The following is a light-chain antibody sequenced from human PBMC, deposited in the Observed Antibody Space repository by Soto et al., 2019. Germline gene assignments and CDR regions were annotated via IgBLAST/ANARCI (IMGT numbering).Light chain of an antibody. CDR2: AAS. J-gene: IGKJ1*01. V-gene: IGKV1-6*01. Sequence: AIQMTQSPSSLSASVVDRVTITCLASQGIRNDLGWYQQKPGKAPKLLIYAASSLQSGVPSRFSGSGSGTNFTLTISGLQPEDSANYYCQQTNTFPRTFGQGTKVDIK. CDR1: QGIRND. CDR3: QQTNTFPRT.